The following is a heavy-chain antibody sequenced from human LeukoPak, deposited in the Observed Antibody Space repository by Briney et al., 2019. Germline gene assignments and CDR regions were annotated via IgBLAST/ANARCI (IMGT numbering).Heavy chain of an antibody. J-gene: IGHJ4*02. D-gene: IGHD1-26*01. CDR2: IYYSGST. CDR1: GGSISSSSYY. Sequence: SETLSLTCTVPGGSISSSSYYWGWIRQPPGKGLEWIGSIYYSGSTYYNPSLKSRVTISVDTSKNQFSLKLSSVTAADTAVYYCARTHSGSFGPFDYWGQGTLVTVSS. CDR3: ARTHSGSFGPFDY. V-gene: IGHV4-39*01.